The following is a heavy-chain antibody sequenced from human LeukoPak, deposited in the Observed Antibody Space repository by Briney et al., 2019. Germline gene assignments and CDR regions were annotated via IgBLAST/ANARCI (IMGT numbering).Heavy chain of an antibody. CDR1: GGSISSGGYY. Sequence: SETLSLTCTVSGGSISSGGYYWSWIRQPPGKGLEWIGYIYHSGSTYYNPSLKSRATISVDRSKNQFSLKLSSVTAADTAVYYCARVDIVTETGYFDYWGQGTLVTVSS. CDR3: ARVDIVTETGYFDY. CDR2: IYHSGST. V-gene: IGHV4-30-2*01. D-gene: IGHD2-2*03. J-gene: IGHJ4*02.